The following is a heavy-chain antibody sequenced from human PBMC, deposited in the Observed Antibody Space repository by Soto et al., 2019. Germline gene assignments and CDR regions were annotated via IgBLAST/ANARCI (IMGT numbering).Heavy chain of an antibody. CDR1: GDTLTELS. CDR2: FDPEDGET. D-gene: IGHD3-10*02. CDR3: ATDLVHVQSSRYYYYYGMDV. J-gene: IGHJ6*02. Sequence: ASVKVSCKVSGDTLTELSMHWVRQAPGKGLEWMGGFDPEDGETIYAQKFQGRVTMTEDTSTDTAYMELSSLRSEDTAVYYCATDLVHVQSSRYYYYYGMDVWGQGTTVTVSS. V-gene: IGHV1-24*01.